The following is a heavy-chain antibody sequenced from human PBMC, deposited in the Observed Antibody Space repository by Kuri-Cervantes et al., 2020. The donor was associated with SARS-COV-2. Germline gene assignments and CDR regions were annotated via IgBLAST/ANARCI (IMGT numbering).Heavy chain of an antibody. J-gene: IGHJ4*02. CDR1: GFTFSSYA. CDR2: ISGSGGST. Sequence: GESLKISCAASGFTFSSYAMSWVRQAPGKGLEWVSAISGSGGSTYYADSVKGRFTISRDNSKNTLYPQMNRLRAEDTAVYYCAKHAMVRGVIITKAGGTDYWGQGTLVTVSS. V-gene: IGHV3-23*01. D-gene: IGHD3-10*01. CDR3: AKHAMVRGVIITKAGGTDY.